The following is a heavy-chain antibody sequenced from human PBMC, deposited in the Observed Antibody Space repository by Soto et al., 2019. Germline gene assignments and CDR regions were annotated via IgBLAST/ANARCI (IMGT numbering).Heavy chain of an antibody. J-gene: IGHJ1*01. CDR1: GYSFTTYW. CDR2: VYPGDSDT. D-gene: IGHD3-16*01. CDR3: ARGLNWNYIMKWLDT. Sequence: ESLKISCQTSGYSFTTYWIAWVRQMPGKGLEWMGVVYPGDSDTKYSPSFQGHVTISADRSSSTAFLQWSSLKASDTAVYYCARGLNWNYIMKWLDTWGQGCLFPLSS. V-gene: IGHV5-51*01.